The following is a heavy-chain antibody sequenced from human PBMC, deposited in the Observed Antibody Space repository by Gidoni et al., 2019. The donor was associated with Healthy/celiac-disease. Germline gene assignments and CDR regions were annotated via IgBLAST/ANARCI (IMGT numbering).Heavy chain of an antibody. D-gene: IGHD2-2*02. J-gene: IGHJ5*02. V-gene: IGHV5-10-1*03. Sequence: EVQLVQSGAEVKKPGESLRISCKGSGYSFTSYWISWVRQMPGKGLEWMGRIDPSDSYTNYSPSFQGHVTISADKSISTAYLQWSSLKASDTAMYYCARLPAAIKIRGWFDPWGQGTLVTVSS. CDR2: IDPSDSYT. CDR3: ARLPAAIKIRGWFDP. CDR1: GYSFTSYW.